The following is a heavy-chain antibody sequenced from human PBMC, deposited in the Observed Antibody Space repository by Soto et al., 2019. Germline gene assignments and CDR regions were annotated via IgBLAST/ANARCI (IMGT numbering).Heavy chain of an antibody. V-gene: IGHV3-7*03. J-gene: IGHJ4*02. CDR3: ASRPAGNTYHAVFDF. D-gene: IGHD6-6*01. CDR2: ISPDGSDK. Sequence: VRLGDSGGTLVQPGGSLRISCAASGLTFSGHWMTWVRQTPGKGPEWVANISPDGSDKSYVDSVKGRFTISRDNDKNSLSLQLDSLRAEDTAVYHCASRPAGNTYHAVFDFWGQGTLVNVSS. CDR1: GLTFSGHW.